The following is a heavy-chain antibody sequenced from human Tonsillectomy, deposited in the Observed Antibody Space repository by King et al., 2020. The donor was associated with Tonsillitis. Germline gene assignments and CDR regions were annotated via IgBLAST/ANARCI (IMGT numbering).Heavy chain of an antibody. D-gene: IGHD2-2*01. CDR1: GYTFTSYY. CDR2: INPSGGTT. CDR3: ARDRRCSSASCYGGSWFDP. Sequence: QLVQSGAEVKKPGASVKVSCKASGYTFTSYYMHWVRQAPGQGLEWMGMINPSGGTTSYAQKFQGRVTMTRDTSTNTVYMELSSLRFEDTAVYYCARDRRCSSASCYGGSWFDPWGQGTLGTVCS. J-gene: IGHJ5*02. V-gene: IGHV1-46*01.